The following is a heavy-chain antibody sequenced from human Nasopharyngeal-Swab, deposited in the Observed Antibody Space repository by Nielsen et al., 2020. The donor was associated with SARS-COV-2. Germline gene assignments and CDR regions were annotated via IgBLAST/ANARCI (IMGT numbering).Heavy chain of an antibody. CDR1: GDSIAYSTFY. CDR2: IYYNGNT. CDR3: VSSSSWYYFDY. V-gene: IGHV4-39*01. Sequence: SETLSLACTVSGDSIAYSTFYRGWIRQPPGNGLEWIGNIYYNGNTYQNPSLKSRLTISVDKSKNQFSLQLSSVTAADTAVYYCVSSSSWYYFDYWAQGTQVTVSS. D-gene: IGHD6-13*01. J-gene: IGHJ4*02.